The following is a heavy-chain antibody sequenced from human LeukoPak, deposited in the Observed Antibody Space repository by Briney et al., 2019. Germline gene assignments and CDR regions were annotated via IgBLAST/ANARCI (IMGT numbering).Heavy chain of an antibody. D-gene: IGHD1-1*01. V-gene: IGHV3-66*01. J-gene: IGHJ5*02. CDR3: ARGGTLWFDP. CDR2: LYMNDNT. Sequence: PGGSLRLSCVSSGTIVSTNYMHWVRQAPGKGLESVSILYMNDNTYYADSVKGRFTISRDNAKNSLYLQMNSLRAEDTAVYYCARGGTLWFDPWGQGTLVTVSS. CDR1: GTIVSTNY.